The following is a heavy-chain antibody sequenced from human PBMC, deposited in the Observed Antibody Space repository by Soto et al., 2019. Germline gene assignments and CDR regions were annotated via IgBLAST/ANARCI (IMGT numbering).Heavy chain of an antibody. V-gene: IGHV1-46*01. CDR2: INPSGGST. D-gene: IGHD3-22*01. Sequence: GXSVKVSCKASGYPFTSYYMHWVRQAHGQGLEWMGIINPSGGSTSYAQKFQGRVTMTRDTSTSTFYMELSSLSSEYTAVYYCARDYYDSSTWLDPWGQGTLVTVSS. CDR1: GYPFTSYY. J-gene: IGHJ5*02. CDR3: ARDYYDSSTWLDP.